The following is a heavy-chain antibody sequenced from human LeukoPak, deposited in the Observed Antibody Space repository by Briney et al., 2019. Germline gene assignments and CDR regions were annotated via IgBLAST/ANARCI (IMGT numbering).Heavy chain of an antibody. V-gene: IGHV4-59*01. CDR3: AIAGRAAILAAFDLDY. CDR2: IYYSGST. Sequence: SETLSLTCSVSGGSISRYYWSWMREPPGKALVGFGYIYYSGSTNYNPSLKSQVTISVDTSKNQFSLKLRSVTAADTAVYYCAIAGRAAILAAFDLDYWGQGSLVTVSS. J-gene: IGHJ4*02. D-gene: IGHD3-9*01. CDR1: GGSISRYY.